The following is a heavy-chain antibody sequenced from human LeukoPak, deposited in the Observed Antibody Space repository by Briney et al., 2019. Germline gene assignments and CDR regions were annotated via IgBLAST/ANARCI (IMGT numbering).Heavy chain of an antibody. CDR1: GGSISSYY. CDR3: ARLKCGGECYRYYYYYIDV. CDR2: IYTSGST. D-gene: IGHD2-21*01. Sequence: SETLSLTCTVSGGSISSYYWSWIRQPPGKGLEWMGYIYTSGSTNYNPSLKSRVTISVDTSKNHSSRKLSSVTAADTAVYYCARLKCGGECYRYYYYYIDVWGKGTTVTVSS. J-gene: IGHJ6*03. V-gene: IGHV4-4*09.